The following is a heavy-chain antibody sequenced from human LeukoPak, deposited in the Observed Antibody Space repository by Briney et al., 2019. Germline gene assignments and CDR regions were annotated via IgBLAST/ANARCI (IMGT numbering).Heavy chain of an antibody. CDR3: XXXXXXXXTWHPYYYYYYMDV. CDR2: IYYSGST. CDR1: GVSISSSNSY. Sequence: PSETLSLTCTVSGVSISSSNSYWGWIRQPPGKGLEWIGSIYYSGSTYYNPSLKSRVTISVDTSKNQFSLKLSSVTAADTAVYYXXXXXXXXXTWHPYYYYYYMDVWGKGTTVTISS. V-gene: IGHV4-39*01. J-gene: IGHJ6*03.